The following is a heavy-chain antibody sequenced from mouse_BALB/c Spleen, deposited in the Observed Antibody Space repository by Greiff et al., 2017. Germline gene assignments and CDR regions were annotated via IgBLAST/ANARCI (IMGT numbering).Heavy chain of an antibody. Sequence: EVKVVESGGGLVKPGGSLKLSCAASGFTFSSYAMSWVRQTPEKRLEWVASISSGGSTYYPDSVKGRFTISRDNARNILYLQMSSLRSEDTAMYYCARGLDYYGSPWFAYWGQGTLVTVSA. V-gene: IGHV5-6-5*01. J-gene: IGHJ3*01. CDR2: ISSGGST. CDR3: ARGLDYYGSPWFAY. CDR1: GFTFSSYA. D-gene: IGHD1-1*01.